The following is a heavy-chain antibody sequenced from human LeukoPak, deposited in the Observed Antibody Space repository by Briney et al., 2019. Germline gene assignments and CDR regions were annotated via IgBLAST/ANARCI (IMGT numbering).Heavy chain of an antibody. CDR1: GLTASHNY. CDR3: IVFGDSNH. D-gene: IGHD4-17*01. Sequence: GGSLRLSCAASGLTASHNYVSWVRQAPGKGLEWVSAIHTSGDTCYADSVKGRFTISRDTSKNTLYLQINSLRVEDTAVYYCIVFGDSNHWGQGTLVTVSS. V-gene: IGHV3-53*01. J-gene: IGHJ5*02. CDR2: IHTSGDT.